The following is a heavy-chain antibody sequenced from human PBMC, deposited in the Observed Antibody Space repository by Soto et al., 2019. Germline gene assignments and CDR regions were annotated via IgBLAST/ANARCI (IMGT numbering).Heavy chain of an antibody. V-gene: IGHV1-46*03. D-gene: IGHD2-2*01. Sequence: ASVKVSCKASGYTFTSYYMHWVRQAPGQGLEWMGIINPSGGSTSYAQKFQGRVTMTRDTSTSTVYMELSSLRSEDTAVYYCARRGYCSSTSCYEGGYYYYMDVWGKGTTVTVSS. J-gene: IGHJ6*03. CDR1: GYTFTSYY. CDR3: ARRGYCSSTSCYEGGYYYYMDV. CDR2: INPSGGST.